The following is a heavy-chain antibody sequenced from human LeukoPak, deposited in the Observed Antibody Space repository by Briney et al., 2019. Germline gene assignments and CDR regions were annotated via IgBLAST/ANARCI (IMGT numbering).Heavy chain of an antibody. V-gene: IGHV4-39*07. J-gene: IGHJ5*02. D-gene: IGHD2-2*01. CDR2: IYYSGST. CDR3: ARGQGGYCSSTSCYNWFDP. CDR1: GGSISSSSYY. Sequence: SETLSLTCTVSGGSISSSSYYWGWIRQPPGKGLEWIGSIYYSGSTYYNPSLKSRVTISVDTSKNQFSLKLSSVTAADTAVYYCARGQGGYCSSTSCYNWFDPWGQGTLVTVSS.